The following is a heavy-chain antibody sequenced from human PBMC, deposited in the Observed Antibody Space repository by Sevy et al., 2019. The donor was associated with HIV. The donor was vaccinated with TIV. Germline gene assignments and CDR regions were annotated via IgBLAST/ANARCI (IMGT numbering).Heavy chain of an antibody. J-gene: IGHJ6*02. V-gene: IGHV4-59*01. CDR3: ARITEQLVHTDYYYYGMDV. D-gene: IGHD6-6*01. Sequence: SETLSLTCTVSGGSISSYYWSWIRQPPGKGLEWIGYIYYSGSTNYNPSLKSRVTISVDTSKNQFSLRLSSLTAADTAVYYCARITEQLVHTDYYYYGMDVWGQGTTVTVSS. CDR1: GGSISSYY. CDR2: IYYSGST.